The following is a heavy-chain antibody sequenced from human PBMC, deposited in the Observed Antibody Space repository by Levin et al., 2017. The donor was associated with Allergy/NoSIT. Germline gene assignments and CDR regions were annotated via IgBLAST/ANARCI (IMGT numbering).Heavy chain of an antibody. V-gene: IGHV3-64D*06. CDR2: ISSNGGST. D-gene: IGHD6-13*01. CDR3: VKGSYGSSWSTISDY. CDR1: GFTFSSYA. Sequence: PGGSLRLSCSASGFTFSSYAMHWVRQAPGKGLEYVSAISSNGGSTSYADSVKGRFTISRDNSKNTLYLQMSSLRAEDTAVYYCVKGSYGSSWSTISDYWGQGTLVTVSS. J-gene: IGHJ4*02.